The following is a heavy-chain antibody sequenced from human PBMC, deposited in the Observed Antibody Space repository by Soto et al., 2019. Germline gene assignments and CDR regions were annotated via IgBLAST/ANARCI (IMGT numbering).Heavy chain of an antibody. Sequence: QVQLVQSGAEVMKPGSSVKVSCKASGGTFSNHAVSRVRQAPGQGPEWMGGIIPLSGRTDYVQKFQGRVTITADESMTTAYMELSSLGYEDTAVYYCARGPDRSGFYLFDYWGQGTLVTVSS. CDR2: IIPLSGRT. D-gene: IGHD3-22*01. V-gene: IGHV1-69*01. CDR3: ARGPDRSGFYLFDY. CDR1: GGTFSNHA. J-gene: IGHJ4*02.